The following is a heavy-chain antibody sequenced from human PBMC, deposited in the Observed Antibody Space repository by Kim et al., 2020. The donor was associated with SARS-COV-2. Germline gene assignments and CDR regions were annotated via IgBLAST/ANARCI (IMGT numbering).Heavy chain of an antibody. J-gene: IGHJ4*02. Sequence: GGSLRLSCAASGFTFSSYAMSWVRQAPGKGLEWVSAISGSGGSTYYADSVKGRFTISRDNSKNRLYLQMNSLRAEDTAVYYCAKDEPLMITFGGVIVQDYWGQGTLVTVSS. CDR2: ISGSGGST. D-gene: IGHD3-16*02. CDR1: GFTFSSYA. V-gene: IGHV3-23*01. CDR3: AKDEPLMITFGGVIVQDY.